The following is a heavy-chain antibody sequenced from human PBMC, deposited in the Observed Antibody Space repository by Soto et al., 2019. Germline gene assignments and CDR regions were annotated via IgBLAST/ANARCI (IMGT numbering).Heavy chain of an antibody. D-gene: IGHD6-19*01. CDR2: IYWDDNK. CDR3: AHIVWFPYGSGWSRGYYFGY. V-gene: IGHV2-5*02. Sequence: QITLKESGPTLVKPTQTLTLTCTFSGFSLSTGGVGVGWIRQPPGKALEWLALIYWDDNKRYSPSLKSRLTITKDTSKNQVVLTMTNMDPVDTATYDCAHIVWFPYGSGWSRGYYFGYWGQGTLVTVSS. CDR1: GFSLSTGGVG. J-gene: IGHJ4*02.